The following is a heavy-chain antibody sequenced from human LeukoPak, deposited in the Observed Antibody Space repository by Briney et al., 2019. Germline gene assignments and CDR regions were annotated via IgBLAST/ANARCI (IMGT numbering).Heavy chain of an antibody. Sequence: SVKVSCKASGGTFSSYAISWVRQAPGQGLEWMGRIIPIFGTANYAQKFQGRVTITTDESTSTAYMELSSLRSEDTAVYYCAREEVTVVRGVIVEYYFDYWGQGTLVTVSS. CDR3: AREEVTVVRGVIVEYYFDY. V-gene: IGHV1-69*05. CDR2: IIPIFGTA. D-gene: IGHD3-10*01. CDR1: GGTFSSYA. J-gene: IGHJ4*02.